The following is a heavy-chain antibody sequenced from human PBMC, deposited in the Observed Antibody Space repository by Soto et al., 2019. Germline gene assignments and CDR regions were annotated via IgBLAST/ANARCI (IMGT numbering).Heavy chain of an antibody. CDR2: ISSNGVGT. CDR3: ARRARPDFYYMDV. V-gene: IGHV3-64*01. D-gene: IGHD6-6*01. Sequence: EEQLAESGGGLAQPGGSLRLSCAASGFTLSGYAMDWVRQAPGKGLEYVSGISSNGVGTYYAKSVQGRFTISRDNSKNTVYLQMGSLRPEDMAVYYCARRARPDFYYMDVWGKGTTVTVSS. J-gene: IGHJ6*03. CDR1: GFTLSGYA.